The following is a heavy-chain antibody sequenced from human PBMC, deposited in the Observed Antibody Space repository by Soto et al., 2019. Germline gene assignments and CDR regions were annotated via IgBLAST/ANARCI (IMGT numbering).Heavy chain of an antibody. D-gene: IGHD3-22*01. CDR3: ALSVSETYDSSGYYVESIDY. CDR1: GYTFTSYD. V-gene: IGHV1-8*01. CDR2: MNPNSGNT. J-gene: IGHJ4*02. Sequence: GASVKVSCKASGYTFTSYDINWVRQATGQGLEWMGWMNPNSGNTGYAQKFQGRVTMTRNTSISTAYMELSSLRSEDTAVYYCALSVSETYDSSGYYVESIDYWGQGTLVTVSS.